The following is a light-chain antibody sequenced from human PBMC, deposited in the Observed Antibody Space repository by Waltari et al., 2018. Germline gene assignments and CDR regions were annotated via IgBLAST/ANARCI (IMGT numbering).Light chain of an antibody. CDR2: VNSDGSH. CDR1: SGHSTNV. Sequence: QLVLTQSPSASASLGASVKLTCTLSSGHSTNVIAWHQQQPERGPRYLMKVNSDGSHIKGDEIPGRFSGSSSGAERYLTISSLQSEDESYYYCETGGHGTWVFGGGTKLTVL. V-gene: IGLV4-69*01. CDR3: ETGGHGTWV. J-gene: IGLJ3*02.